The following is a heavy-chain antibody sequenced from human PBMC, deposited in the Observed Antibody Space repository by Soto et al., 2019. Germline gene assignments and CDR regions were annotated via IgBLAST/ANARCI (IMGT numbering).Heavy chain of an antibody. Sequence: ASVKVSCKASGYTFSNYGVTWVRQAPGQGLEWMGWISAYNGNTDYAQKFRGRVTMTTDTSTTTGNMELRSLRSDDTAVYYCARGGRYCSGGSCSHYYNYGLDVWGQGTTVTVSS. CDR1: GYTFSNYG. J-gene: IGHJ6*02. CDR3: ARGGRYCSGGSCSHYYNYGLDV. CDR2: ISAYNGNT. D-gene: IGHD2-15*01. V-gene: IGHV1-18*01.